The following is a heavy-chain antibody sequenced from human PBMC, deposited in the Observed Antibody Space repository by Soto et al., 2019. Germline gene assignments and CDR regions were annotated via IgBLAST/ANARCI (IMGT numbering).Heavy chain of an antibody. J-gene: IGHJ3*02. CDR2: IKQDGSET. Sequence: EVQLVESGGGLVQPGGSLRLSCAASGFTFSSYWMSWVRQAPGKGLEWVANIKQDGSETYYVDSVKGRFTISRDNAKNSLYLQMNSLRAEDTAVYYCARDLSEPAVGKGHKPLACDIWGQGTMVTVSS. V-gene: IGHV3-7*01. D-gene: IGHD2-15*01. CDR3: ARDLSEPAVGKGHKPLACDI. CDR1: GFTFSSYW.